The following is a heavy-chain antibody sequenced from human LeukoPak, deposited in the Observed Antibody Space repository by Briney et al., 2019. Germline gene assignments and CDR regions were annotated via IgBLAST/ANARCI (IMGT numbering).Heavy chain of an antibody. J-gene: IGHJ4*02. CDR1: GFTFTDSF. CDR3: ARDYYGGAGNFDY. D-gene: IGHD3-22*01. V-gene: IGHV1-2*02. Sequence: ASVKVSCNASGFTFTDSFIHRLRQAHAQGQGREWMIKPNSGGTNYAQKFQGRVTMTRDTSISTAYMDLNRLRSDDTAMYYCARDYYGGAGNFDYWGQGTLVSVPS. CDR2: IKPNSGGT.